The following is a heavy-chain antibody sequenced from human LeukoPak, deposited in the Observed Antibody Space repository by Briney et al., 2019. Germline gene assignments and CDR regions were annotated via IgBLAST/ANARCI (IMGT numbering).Heavy chain of an antibody. Sequence: ASLKVSCKVSGNTLADFSIHWVRQAPGKGLEWMGGLNREDDEAIYTPHFQGRVSVTEDTSTDTAYMELSNLRSEDTAVYYCATLDSYYDNSGRPLLPDWGQGTLVTVSS. V-gene: IGHV1-24*01. CDR1: GNTLADFS. J-gene: IGHJ4*02. CDR3: ATLDSYYDNSGRPLLPD. D-gene: IGHD3-22*01. CDR2: LNREDDEA.